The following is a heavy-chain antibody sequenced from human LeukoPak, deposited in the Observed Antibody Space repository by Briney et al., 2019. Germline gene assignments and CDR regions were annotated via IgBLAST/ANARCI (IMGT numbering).Heavy chain of an antibody. V-gene: IGHV3-21*01. CDR3: ARGQPHDYGDYGANFDY. D-gene: IGHD4-17*01. J-gene: IGHJ4*02. CDR1: GFTFSSYS. Sequence: GGSLRLSCAASGFTFSSYSMNWVRQAPGKGLGWVSSISSSSSYIYYADSVKGRFTISRDNAKNSLYLQMNSLRAEDTAVYYCARGQPHDYGDYGANFDYWGQGTLVTVSS. CDR2: ISSSSSYI.